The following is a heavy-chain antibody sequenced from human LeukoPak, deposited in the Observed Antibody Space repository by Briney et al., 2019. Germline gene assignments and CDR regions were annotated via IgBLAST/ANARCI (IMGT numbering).Heavy chain of an antibody. J-gene: IGHJ3*02. CDR1: GFTFDDYA. D-gene: IGHD4-17*01. Sequence: SLRLSCAASGFTFDDYAMHWVRQAPGKGLEWVSGISWNSGSIGYADSVKGRFTISRDNAKNSLYLQMNSLRAEDTALYYCAKDTVGYGDYVGAFDIWGQGTMVTVSS. CDR3: AKDTVGYGDYVGAFDI. CDR2: ISWNSGSI. V-gene: IGHV3-9*01.